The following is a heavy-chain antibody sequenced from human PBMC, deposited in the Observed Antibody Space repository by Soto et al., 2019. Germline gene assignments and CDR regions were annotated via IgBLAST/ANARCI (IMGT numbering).Heavy chain of an antibody. J-gene: IGHJ4*02. V-gene: IGHV4-39*01. CDR1: GGSISSTTYS. D-gene: IGHD1-20*01. CDR2: MYYSGTT. CDR3: ARHGGKLCITGTMGHFDY. Sequence: PSETLSLTCTVSGGSISSTTYSWGWIRQPPGKGLEWIGSMYYSGTTYSNPSLQSRVTISVDTSNNQFSLKLTSVTAADTSVYYCARHGGKLCITGTMGHFDYWGQGSLVTVSS.